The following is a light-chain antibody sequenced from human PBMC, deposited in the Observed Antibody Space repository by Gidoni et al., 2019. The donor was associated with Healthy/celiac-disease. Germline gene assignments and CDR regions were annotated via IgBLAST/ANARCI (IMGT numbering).Light chain of an antibody. J-gene: IGKJ1*01. CDR2: AAS. V-gene: IGKV1-39*01. Sequence: DIQMTQSPSSLSASVGDRFTITCRASQIISSYLNWYQQKPGKAPKLLIYAASSLQSGVPSRFSGSGSGTDFTLTISSLQPEDFATYYCQQNYSTSWTFGQGTKVEIK. CDR3: QQNYSTSWT. CDR1: QIISSY.